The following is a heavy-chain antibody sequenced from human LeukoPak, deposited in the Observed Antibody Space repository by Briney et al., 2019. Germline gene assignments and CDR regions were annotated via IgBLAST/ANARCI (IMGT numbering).Heavy chain of an antibody. J-gene: IGHJ5*02. CDR1: GGSFSGYY. Sequence: SETLSLTCAVYGGSFSGYYWSWIRQPPGKGLEWIGEINHSGSTSYNPSLKSRVTISVDTSKNQFSLKLSSVTAADTAVYYCAGLIRPGWFDPWGQGTLVTVSS. CDR3: AGLIRPGWFDP. V-gene: IGHV4-34*01. CDR2: INHSGST. D-gene: IGHD1-14*01.